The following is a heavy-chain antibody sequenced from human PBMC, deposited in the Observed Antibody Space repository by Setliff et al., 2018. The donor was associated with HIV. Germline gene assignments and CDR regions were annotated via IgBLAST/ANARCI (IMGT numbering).Heavy chain of an antibody. J-gene: IGHJ4*02. Sequence: PGGSLRLSCAASGFLFHTYWMSWVRQAPGKGLEWVANIKEDGSEKYYVDSVKGRFTISRDNAENSLYLQMNSLTAEDTAVYYCARAVYGFYSRGYWGQGTLVTVSS. CDR2: IKEDGSEK. CDR3: ARAVYGFYSRGY. V-gene: IGHV3-7*04. CDR1: GFLFHTYW. D-gene: IGHD3-3*01.